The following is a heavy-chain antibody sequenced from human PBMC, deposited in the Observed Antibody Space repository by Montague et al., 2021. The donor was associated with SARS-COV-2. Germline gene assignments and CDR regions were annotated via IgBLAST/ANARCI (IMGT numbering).Heavy chain of an antibody. J-gene: IGHJ4*02. CDR3: ATRTGYPQNDFDF. V-gene: IGHV4-39*01. Sequence: SETLSLTCTVSGGSIRNSVYSWVWVRQPPGKGLEWIGNIYNSGTTFYNPSLKSRVTISVDTSKNQFSLKLSSVTAADTAVYYCATRTGYPQNDFDFWGQGTLVTVSS. D-gene: IGHD2-15*01. CDR1: GGSIRNSVYS. CDR2: IYNSGTT.